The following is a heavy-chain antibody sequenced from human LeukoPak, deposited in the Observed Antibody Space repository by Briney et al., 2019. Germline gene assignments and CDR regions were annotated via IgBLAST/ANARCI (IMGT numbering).Heavy chain of an antibody. CDR3: ARDGEVATFDY. CDR2: IIPIFGIA. Sequence: ASVKVSCKASGGTFSSYAISWVRQAPGQGLEWMGRIIPIFGIANYAQKFQGRVTITADKSTSTAYMELSSLRSEDTAVYYCARDGEVATFDYWGQGTLVTVSS. J-gene: IGHJ4*02. D-gene: IGHD5-12*01. CDR1: GGTFSSYA. V-gene: IGHV1-69*04.